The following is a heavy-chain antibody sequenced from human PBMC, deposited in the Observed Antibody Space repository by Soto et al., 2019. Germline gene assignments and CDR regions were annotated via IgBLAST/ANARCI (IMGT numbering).Heavy chain of an antibody. D-gene: IGHD1-26*01. CDR3: PPDQLVVGSPHSGY. CDR2: IVVGSGNT. J-gene: IGHJ4*02. CDR1: GFTFTSSA. Sequence: GASVKVSCKASGFTFTSSAVQWVRQARGQRLEWIGWIVVGSGNTNYAQKFQERVTITRDMSTSTAYMELSSLRSEDPSFFFCPPDQLVVGSPHSGYWGQAPLVSVS. V-gene: IGHV1-58*01.